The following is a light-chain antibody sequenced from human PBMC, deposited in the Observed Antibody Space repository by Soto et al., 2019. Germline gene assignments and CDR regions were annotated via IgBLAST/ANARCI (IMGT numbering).Light chain of an antibody. CDR3: QQLNSYPRT. CDR2: AAS. J-gene: IGKJ3*01. V-gene: IGKV1-9*01. Sequence: IQLTQSPSSLSASVGDRVTITCRASEGISSYLAWYQQKPGKAPNLLIYAASTLQSGVPSRFSGGGSGTDFTLTISSLQPEDFAIYYCQQLNSYPRTFGPGTKVDIK. CDR1: EGISSY.